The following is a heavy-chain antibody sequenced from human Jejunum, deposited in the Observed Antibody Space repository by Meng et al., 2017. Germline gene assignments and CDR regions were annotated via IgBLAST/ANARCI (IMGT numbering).Heavy chain of an antibody. D-gene: IGHD5-24*01. Sequence: VELVELWGGLVKPGGSLRFSCEASGFTFSEYYMSWIRQAPGKGLEWVSYISDSGTSIIYADSVNGRFTISRDTAKNSLYLQMNSLRAEDTAVYYCARARQRGGYNFWGQGTLVTVSS. CDR2: ISDSGTSI. V-gene: IGHV3-11*01. CDR1: GFTFSEYY. CDR3: ARARQRGGYNF. J-gene: IGHJ4*02.